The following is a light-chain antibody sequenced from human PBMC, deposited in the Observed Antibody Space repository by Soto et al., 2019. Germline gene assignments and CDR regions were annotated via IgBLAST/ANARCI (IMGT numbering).Light chain of an antibody. Sequence: QSALPQRASVSGSPGQSIPISCTGTSGYVGSYNRVSWYQQHPGKAPKVMIYEVNKRPSGGPDRVSGSKSGNPAALTISGLHSVDAAAYYCCSFARFPHVSGTGTKVT. CDR3: CSFARFPHV. CDR1: SGYVGSYNR. J-gene: IGLJ1*01. V-gene: IGLV2-23*02. CDR2: EVN.